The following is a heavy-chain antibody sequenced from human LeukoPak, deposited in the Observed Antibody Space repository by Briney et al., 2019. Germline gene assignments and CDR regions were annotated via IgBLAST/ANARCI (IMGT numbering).Heavy chain of an antibody. J-gene: IGHJ4*02. CDR3: ARPTYYYDSSGYYYDY. CDR2: IYYSGST. V-gene: IGHV4-59*01. D-gene: IGHD3-22*01. CDR1: GGSISSYY. Sequence: PSETLSLTCTVSGGSISSYYWSWIRQPPGKGLEWIGYIYYSGSTNYNPSLKSRVTISVDTSKNQFSLKLSSVTAADTAVYYCARPTYYYDSSGYYYDYWGQGTLVTISS.